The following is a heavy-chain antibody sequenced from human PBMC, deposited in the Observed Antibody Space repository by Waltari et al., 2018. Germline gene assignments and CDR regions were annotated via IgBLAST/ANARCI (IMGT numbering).Heavy chain of an antibody. V-gene: IGHV3-7*01. CDR3: ARDDYGDSPPAT. Sequence: EVQLVESGGGLVQPGGSLRLSCAASGFTFSSYWMSWVRQAPGRGLEWVANIKEDGSGKYYAESVKGRFTISRDNAKNSLYLQMNILRGEDTAVYYCARDDYGDSPPATWGQGTLVTVSS. D-gene: IGHD4-17*01. J-gene: IGHJ5*02. CDR1: GFTFSSYW. CDR2: IKEDGSGK.